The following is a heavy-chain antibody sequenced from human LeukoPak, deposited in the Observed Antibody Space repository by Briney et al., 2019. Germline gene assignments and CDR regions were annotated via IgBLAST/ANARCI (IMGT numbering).Heavy chain of an antibody. CDR1: QVTFSSYA. CDR3: AKDRKGGTVASYGMDV. J-gene: IGHJ6*02. Sequence: PGGSLRLSCAASQVTFSSYAMNWVRQAPGKGLEWVANIRQDGSEKYYVDSVKGRFTISRDNSKNTLYLQMNSLRAEDTAVYYCAKDRKGGTVASYGMDVWGQGTTVTVSS. D-gene: IGHD2-8*02. CDR2: IRQDGSEK. V-gene: IGHV3-7*01.